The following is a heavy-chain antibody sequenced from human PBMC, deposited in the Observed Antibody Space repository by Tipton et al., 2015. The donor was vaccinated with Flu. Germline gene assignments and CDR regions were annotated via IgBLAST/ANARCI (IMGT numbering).Heavy chain of an antibody. CDR1: GGPISSYY. D-gene: IGHD1-26*01. V-gene: IGHV4-4*07. J-gene: IGHJ4*02. CDR3: ARDRWSGGYYPDY. CDR2: IYTSGST. Sequence: TLSLTCTVSGGPISSYYWSWIRQPAGKGLEWIGRIYTSGSTNYNPSLKSRVTMSVDTSRNQFSLTLSSVTAADTAVYYCARDRWSGGYYPDYWGQGTLVTVSS.